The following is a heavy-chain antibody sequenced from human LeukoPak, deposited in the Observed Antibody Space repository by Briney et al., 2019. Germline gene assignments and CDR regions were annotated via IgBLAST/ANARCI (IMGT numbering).Heavy chain of an antibody. V-gene: IGHV3-7*01. CDR2: IKQDGSEK. D-gene: IGHD6-19*01. CDR3: ARAYRGWYVDY. CDR1: GFTFSSYW. Sequence: GGSLRLSCAASGFTFSSYWMSWVRQAPGKGLEWVANIKQDGSEKYYVDSVKGRFAISRDNAKNSLYLQMNSLRAEDTAVYYCARAYRGWYVDYWGQGTLVTVSS. J-gene: IGHJ4*02.